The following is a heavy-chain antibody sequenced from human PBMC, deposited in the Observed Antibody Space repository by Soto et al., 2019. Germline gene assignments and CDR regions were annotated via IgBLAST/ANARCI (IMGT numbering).Heavy chain of an antibody. Sequence: QVQLVESGGDVVQPGRSLRLSCAASGSTFSSYDIHWVRQAPGKGLEWVAHISPDGNNAYYADSVKGRFTISRDNARNTVYLQVSSRRPGERVLYHCGRGPIHGVFVIWGQGTLVPVSS. J-gene: IGHJ3*02. CDR3: GRGPIHGVFVI. V-gene: IGHV3-30-3*01. CDR2: ISPDGNNA. CDR1: GSTFSSYD. D-gene: IGHD4-17*01.